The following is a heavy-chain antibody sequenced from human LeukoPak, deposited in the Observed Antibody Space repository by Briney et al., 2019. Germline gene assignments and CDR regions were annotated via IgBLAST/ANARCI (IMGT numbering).Heavy chain of an antibody. D-gene: IGHD3-3*01. V-gene: IGHV3-23*01. J-gene: IGHJ4*02. CDR3: AKDWGGYYDFWSGPRGFYFDY. CDR2: ISGSGGST. CDR1: GFTFSSYA. Sequence: PGGSLRLSCAASGFTFSSYAMSWVRQAPGKGLEWVSAISGSGGSTYYADSVKGRFTISRDNSKNTLYLQMNSLRAEDTAVYYCAKDWGGYYDFWSGPRGFYFDYWGQGTLVTVSS.